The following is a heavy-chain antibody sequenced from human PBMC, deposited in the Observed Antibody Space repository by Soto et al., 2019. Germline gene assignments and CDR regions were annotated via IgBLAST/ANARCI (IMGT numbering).Heavy chain of an antibody. J-gene: IGHJ4*02. D-gene: IGHD2-2*01. CDR3: AKDLRVVVVPAATHFGY. V-gene: IGHV3-23*01. CDR1: GFTFSSYA. Sequence: GSLRLSCAASGFTFSSYAMGWVRQAPGKGLEWVSAISGSGGSTYYADSVKGRFTISRDNSKNTLYLQMNSLRAEDTAVYYCAKDLRVVVVPAATHFGYWGQGTLVTVSS. CDR2: ISGSGGST.